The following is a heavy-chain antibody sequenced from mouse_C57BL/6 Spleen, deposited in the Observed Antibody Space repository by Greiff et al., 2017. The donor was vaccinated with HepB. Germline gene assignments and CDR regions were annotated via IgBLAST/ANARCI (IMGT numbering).Heavy chain of an antibody. CDR1: GYTFTSYW. Sequence: QVQLQQPGAELVKPGASVKMSCKASGYTFTSYWITWVKQRPGQGLEWIGDIYPGSGSTNYNEKFKSKATLTVDTSSSTAYMQLSSLTSEDSAVYFCARFSDYGSRPHAMDYWGQVSSDTVSS. CDR3: ARFSDYGSRPHAMDY. D-gene: IGHD1-1*01. J-gene: IGHJ4*01. V-gene: IGHV1-55*01. CDR2: IYPGSGST.